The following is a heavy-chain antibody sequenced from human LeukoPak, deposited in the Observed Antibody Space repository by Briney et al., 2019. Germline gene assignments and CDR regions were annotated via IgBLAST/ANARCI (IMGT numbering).Heavy chain of an antibody. J-gene: IGHJ3*02. D-gene: IGHD5-24*01. CDR1: GVTFSSYA. CDR2: INNDGGGT. Sequence: GGSLRLSCAASGVTFSSYAMNWVRQPAGPGLVGFSRINNDGGGTIYADSVRGRFTIYRDNAKNTLYLQMNSLGAEDTAVYYCARGGYNHAFDIWGQGTVVTVSS. CDR3: ARGGYNHAFDI. V-gene: IGHV3-74*01.